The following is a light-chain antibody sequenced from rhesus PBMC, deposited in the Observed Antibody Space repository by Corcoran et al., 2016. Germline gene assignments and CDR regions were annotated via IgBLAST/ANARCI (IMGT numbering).Light chain of an antibody. J-gene: IGKJ2*01. CDR1: QSVSSY. V-gene: IGKV3-24*03. CDR3: LQTSKWPYT. CDR2: GAS. Sequence: EIVMTQSPATLVLSPGERAILSCRASQSVSSYLTWYQQKPGQPPRLLFDGASTRAPGIPARVRGSGCGKEFTLTLSGLEVEDFGVFFCLQTSKWPYTFGQGTKVEIK.